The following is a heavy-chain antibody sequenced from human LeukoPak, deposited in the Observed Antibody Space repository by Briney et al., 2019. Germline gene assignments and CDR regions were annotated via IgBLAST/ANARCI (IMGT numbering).Heavy chain of an antibody. CDR2: ISGSGGST. V-gene: IGHV3-23*01. J-gene: IGHJ4*02. D-gene: IGHD3-22*01. CDR3: AKDQDYDSSGYFQN. Sequence: LPGGSLRLSCAASGFTFSSYAMSWVRQAPGKGLEWVSAISGSGGSTYYADSVKGRFTISRDNSKNTLYLQMNSLRAEDTAVYYCAKDQDYDSSGYFQNWGQGTLVTVSS. CDR1: GFTFSSYA.